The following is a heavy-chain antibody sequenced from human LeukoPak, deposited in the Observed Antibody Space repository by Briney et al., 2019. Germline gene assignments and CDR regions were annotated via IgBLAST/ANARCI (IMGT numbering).Heavy chain of an antibody. D-gene: IGHD3-10*01. CDR3: ARSSWSMVRGVNYYYYMDV. CDR1: GHTFTSYG. Sequence: ASVKVSCKASGHTFTSYGISWVRQAPGQGLEWMGWISAYNGNTNYAQKLQGRVTITRNTSISTAYMELSSLRSEDTAVYYCARSSWSMVRGVNYYYYMDVWGKGTTVTVSS. V-gene: IGHV1-18*01. J-gene: IGHJ6*03. CDR2: ISAYNGNT.